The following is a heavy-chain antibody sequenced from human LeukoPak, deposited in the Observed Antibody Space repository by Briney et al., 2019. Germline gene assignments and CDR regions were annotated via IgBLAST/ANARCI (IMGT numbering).Heavy chain of an antibody. CDR3: AKEEVPGTSRSFDY. V-gene: IGHV3-23*01. Sequence: GGSLRLSCAASGFTFSSYTMAWVRQAPGKGLECVSSLSFGGGTIYYADSVKGRFTISRDTSKNTLYLQMNSLRAEDTAIYYCAKEEVPGTSRSFDYWGQGTLVTVSS. CDR1: GFTFSSYT. D-gene: IGHD2-2*01. J-gene: IGHJ4*02. CDR2: LSFGGGTI.